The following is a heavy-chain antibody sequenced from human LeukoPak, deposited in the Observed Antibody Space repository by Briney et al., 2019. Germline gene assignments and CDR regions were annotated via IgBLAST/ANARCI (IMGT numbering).Heavy chain of an antibody. CDR3: ARDQWALTS. Sequence: SQTLSLTCAISGDSVSSDTSAWNWIRQSPSRGLEWLGRTYYRSKWYNEYADSVRSRINIYPDTSKNHFSLQLISVTPEGTALYSCARDQWALTSWGQGTLVTVSS. V-gene: IGHV6-1*01. CDR1: GDSVSSDTSA. J-gene: IGHJ5*02. CDR2: TYYRSKWYN. D-gene: IGHD1-26*01.